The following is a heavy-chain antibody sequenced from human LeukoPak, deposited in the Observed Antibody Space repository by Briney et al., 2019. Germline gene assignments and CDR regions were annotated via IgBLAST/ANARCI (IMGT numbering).Heavy chain of an antibody. CDR3: ANWYSRSWYTNPDGSSDY. V-gene: IGHV3-23*01. CDR2: ISGSGGST. CDR1: GFTFSSYA. J-gene: IGHJ4*02. D-gene: IGHD6-13*01. Sequence: PGGSLRLSCAASGFTFSSYAMSWVRQAPGKGLEWDSSISGSGGSTYYADSVKGRFTISRDNSKNTLYLQMNSLRAEDTAVYYCANWYSRSWYTNPDGSSDYWGQGTLVTVSS.